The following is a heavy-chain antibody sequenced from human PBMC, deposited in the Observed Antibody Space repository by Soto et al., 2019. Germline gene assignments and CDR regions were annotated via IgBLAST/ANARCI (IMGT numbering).Heavy chain of an antibody. V-gene: IGHV3-48*02. CDR3: ARGVGGYSYGYDYYYGMDV. CDR1: GFTFSSYS. CDR2: ISSSSSTI. J-gene: IGHJ6*02. D-gene: IGHD5-18*01. Sequence: EVPLVESGGGLVQPGWSLRLSCAASGFTFSSYSMNWVRQAPGKGLEWVSYISSSSSTIYYADSVKGRFTISRDNAKNSLYLQMNSLRDEDTAVYYCARGVGGYSYGYDYYYGMDVWGQGTTVTVSS.